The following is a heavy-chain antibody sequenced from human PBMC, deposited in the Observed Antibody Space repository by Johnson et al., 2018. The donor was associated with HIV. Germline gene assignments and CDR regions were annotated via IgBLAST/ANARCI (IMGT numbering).Heavy chain of an antibody. CDR1: GFTFSSYA. CDR3: ARGAFRVRGVYDAFDI. Sequence: VQLVESGGGLVQPGGSLRLSCAASGFTFSSYAMSWVRQAPGKGLEWVSAIGTAGDTYYPGSVKGRFTISRENAKNSLYLQMNSLRAGDTAVYYCARGAFRVRGVYDAFDILGQGTMVTVSS. J-gene: IGHJ3*02. V-gene: IGHV3-13*01. D-gene: IGHD3-10*01. CDR2: IGTAGDT.